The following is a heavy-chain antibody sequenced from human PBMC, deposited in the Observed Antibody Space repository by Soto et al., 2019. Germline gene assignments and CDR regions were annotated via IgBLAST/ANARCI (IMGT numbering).Heavy chain of an antibody. D-gene: IGHD3-10*01. CDR1: GFTFSSYG. Sequence: QVQLVESGGGVVQPGRSLRLSCAASGFTFSSYGMHWVRQAPGKGLEWVAVIWYDGSNKYYADSVKGRFTISRDNSKNTLYLQMNSLRAEDTAVYYCAGRSSSGSLGAFDIWGQGTMVTVSS. J-gene: IGHJ3*02. CDR3: AGRSSSGSLGAFDI. CDR2: IWYDGSNK. V-gene: IGHV3-33*01.